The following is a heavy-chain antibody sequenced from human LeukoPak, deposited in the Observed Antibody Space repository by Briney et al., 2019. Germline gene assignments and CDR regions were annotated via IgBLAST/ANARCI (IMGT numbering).Heavy chain of an antibody. Sequence: SQTLSLRCAISGDSVSSNSAAWTWIRQSPSRGLEWLGRTYYKCKWYDDYAVSVRSRIIINPDTSRNQFSLQLRSVTPEDTAVYFCARLRVTLVRGIIYDYYGLDVWGQGTPVSVSS. V-gene: IGHV6-1*01. D-gene: IGHD3-10*01. CDR1: GDSVSSNSAA. CDR3: ARLRVTLVRGIIYDYYGLDV. J-gene: IGHJ6*02. CDR2: TYYKCKWYD.